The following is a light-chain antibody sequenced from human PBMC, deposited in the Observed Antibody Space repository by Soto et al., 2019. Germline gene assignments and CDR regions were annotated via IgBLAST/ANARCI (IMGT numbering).Light chain of an antibody. V-gene: IGKV3-15*01. CDR3: QQYYNWPIT. CDR2: GAS. CDR1: QSAGNF. J-gene: IGKJ5*01. Sequence: EIVMTQSPSTLSVSPGETASLSCRASQSAGNFLAWYQQKPGQAPRLLIYGASTRATGIPARFSGSGSGTEFTLTISSLQSEDFAVYYCQQYYNWPITFGQGTRLEIK.